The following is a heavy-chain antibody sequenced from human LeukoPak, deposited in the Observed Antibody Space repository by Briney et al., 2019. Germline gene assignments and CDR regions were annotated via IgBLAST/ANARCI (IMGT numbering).Heavy chain of an antibody. V-gene: IGHV4-4*07. CDR2: FYTGYST. Sequence: RASETLSLTCAVSGSFINDYSWSWVRQPAGRGLEWIGRFYTGYSTEYNPSLMSRVTILVDRSKSQISLNLRSVTAADTAVYYCARSPNYYYYFYMDVWGQGTTVTVSS. J-gene: IGHJ6*03. CDR1: GSFINDYS. CDR3: ARSPNYYYYFYMDV.